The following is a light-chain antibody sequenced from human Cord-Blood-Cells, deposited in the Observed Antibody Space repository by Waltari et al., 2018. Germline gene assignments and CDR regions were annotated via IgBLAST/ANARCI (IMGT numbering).Light chain of an antibody. V-gene: IGLV3-19*01. Sequence: SSELTQDPAVSVALGQTVRITCQGDSLRSYYASWYQQKPGQAPVLVIYGKNNRPSGIPDRFSGSGSGNTASLTITGAQAEDEADYYCNSRDSSGNYVFGTGTKVTVL. CDR3: NSRDSSGNYV. CDR2: GKN. J-gene: IGLJ1*01. CDR1: SLRSYY.